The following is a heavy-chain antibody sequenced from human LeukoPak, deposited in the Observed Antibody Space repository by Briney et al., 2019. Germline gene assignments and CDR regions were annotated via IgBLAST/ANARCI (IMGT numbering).Heavy chain of an antibody. CDR2: IFYSGST. CDR3: ARGTNIPEDHAFDI. J-gene: IGHJ3*02. V-gene: IGHV4-59*08. CDR1: GGSFRSYY. D-gene: IGHD1-14*01. Sequence: KLPETLSLTCTVSGGSFRSYYWSWIRQPPGKGLEWIGYIFYSGSTNYNPSLKSRVTMSVDTSKNQFSLKLSSVTAADTAVYYCARGTNIPEDHAFDIWGQGTMVTVSS.